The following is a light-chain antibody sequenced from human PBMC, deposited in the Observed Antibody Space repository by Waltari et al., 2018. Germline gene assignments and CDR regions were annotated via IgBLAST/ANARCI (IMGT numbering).Light chain of an antibody. CDR2: GTS. V-gene: IGKV3-20*01. J-gene: IGKJ4*01. CDR3: QQYDGSVLT. CDR1: QCVSSIS. Sequence: IVLTQSPDTLSLSPGERATLSCRASQCVSSISLVWIQRKPGQAPRLVIYGTSNRATGFPDRFSGSGSGTDFTLTISRLEPEDFAMYYCQQYDGSVLTFGGGTKVEL.